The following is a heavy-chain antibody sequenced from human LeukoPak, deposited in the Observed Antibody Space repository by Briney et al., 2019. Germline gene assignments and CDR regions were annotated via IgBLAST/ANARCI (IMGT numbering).Heavy chain of an antibody. Sequence: GASVKVSCKASGYTSISYYMHWVRQAPGQGLEWMGIINPSGSSASYAQKFQGRVTMTRDTSTSTVYMELSSLRSEDTAVYYCAREVTMVRGVIFWGQGTLVTVSS. D-gene: IGHD3-10*01. CDR1: GYTSISYY. J-gene: IGHJ4*02. CDR2: INPSGSSA. CDR3: AREVTMVRGVIF. V-gene: IGHV1-46*01.